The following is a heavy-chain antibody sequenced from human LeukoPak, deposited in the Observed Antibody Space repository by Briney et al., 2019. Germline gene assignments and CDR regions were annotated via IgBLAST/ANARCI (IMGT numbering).Heavy chain of an antibody. J-gene: IGHJ4*02. V-gene: IGHV4-38-2*02. CDR2: IYHSGST. Sequence: PGGSLRLSCAASGFTFRDAGMSWVRQAPGKGLEWIGSIYHSGSTYYNPSLKSRVTISVDTSKNQFSLKLSSVTAADTAVYYCARDGNIWFGELLLSRFDYWGQGTLVTVSS. CDR1: GFTFRDAG. CDR3: ARDGNIWFGELLLSRFDY. D-gene: IGHD3-10*01.